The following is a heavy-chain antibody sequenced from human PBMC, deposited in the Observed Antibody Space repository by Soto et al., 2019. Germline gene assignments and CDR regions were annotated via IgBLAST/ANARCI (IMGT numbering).Heavy chain of an antibody. CDR2: ISSSSSYI. J-gene: IGHJ6*02. CDR3: AREYYGSGVGDMDV. V-gene: IGHV3-21*01. Sequence: GGSLRLSCAASGFTFSSFSMNCVRQAPGKGLEWVSSISSSSSYIYYADSVKGRFTISRDNAKNSLYLQMNSLRAEDTAVYYCAREYYGSGVGDMDVWGQGTTVTVSS. D-gene: IGHD3-10*01. CDR1: GFTFSSFS.